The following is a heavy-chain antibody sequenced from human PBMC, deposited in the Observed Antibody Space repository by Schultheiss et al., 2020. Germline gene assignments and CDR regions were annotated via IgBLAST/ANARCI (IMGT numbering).Heavy chain of an antibody. V-gene: IGHV3-30*02. CDR3: VNGYPGIAVGY. CDR1: GFAFSKYD. D-gene: IGHD6-19*01. J-gene: IGHJ4*02. CDR2: IWYDKSHK. Sequence: GGSLRLSCVAAGFAFSKYDMHWVRQAPGKGLEWVTFIWYDKSHKFYADSVKGRFTISRDNSKNTLYLQMSSLRAEDTAVYYCVNGYPGIAVGYWGQGTLVTVSS.